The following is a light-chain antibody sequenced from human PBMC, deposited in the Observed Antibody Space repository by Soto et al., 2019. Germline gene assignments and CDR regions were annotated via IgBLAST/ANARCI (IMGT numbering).Light chain of an antibody. V-gene: IGKV1-33*01. CDR2: DAS. Sequence: DIQMTQSPSSLSASVGDRVTVTCRASQDIGNYLCWYQQKLGKAPKLLIYDASYLEAGVPSRFSGGGSGTDFTFTISSLQPEDFATYYCQQQDSLPLPSGGGTNVDIK. J-gene: IGKJ4*01. CDR1: QDIGNY. CDR3: QQQDSLPLP.